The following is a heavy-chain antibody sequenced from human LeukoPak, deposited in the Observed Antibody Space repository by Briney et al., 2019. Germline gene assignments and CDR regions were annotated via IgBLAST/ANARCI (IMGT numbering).Heavy chain of an antibody. CDR3: ARVGVDYFDY. D-gene: IGHD3-10*01. V-gene: IGHV3-64*01. J-gene: IGHJ4*02. CDR1: GFTLRRYS. Sequence: PGGSLRLSCAASGFTLRRYSMHWIRQAPGKGLEYVSDISSDGGRTYYANSVKGRFTISRDNSKNTLYLQMGSLRGEDMAVYYCARVGVDYFDYWGQGTLVTVSS. CDR2: ISSDGGRT.